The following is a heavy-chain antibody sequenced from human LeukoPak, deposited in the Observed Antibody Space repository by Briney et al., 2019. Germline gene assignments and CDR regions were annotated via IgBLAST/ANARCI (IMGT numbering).Heavy chain of an antibody. CDR3: TRDGSDSPTFDY. D-gene: IGHD1-26*01. J-gene: IGHJ4*02. CDR1: GFTFSSSG. Sequence: GGSLRLSCAASGFTFSSSGMNWVRQAPGKGLEWVSSIGSSSSYIYYADSVKGRFTISRDNAKNSLYLQMNSLRAEDTAVYYCTRDGSDSPTFDYWGQGTLVAVSS. V-gene: IGHV3-21*01. CDR2: IGSSSSYI.